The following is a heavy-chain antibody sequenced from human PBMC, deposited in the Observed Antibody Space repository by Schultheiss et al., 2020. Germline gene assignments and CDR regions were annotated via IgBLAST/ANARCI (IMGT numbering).Heavy chain of an antibody. CDR2: IYYSGST. J-gene: IGHJ4*02. CDR3: ARGWDYYDSSGYYYYFDY. CDR1: GGSISSGGYY. Sequence: TLSLTCTVSGGSISSGGYYWSWIRQHPGKGLEWIGYIYYSGSTYYNPSLKSRVTISVDTSKNQFSLKLSSVTAADTAVYYCARGWDYYDSSGYYYYFDYWGQGTLVTVSS. D-gene: IGHD3-22*01. V-gene: IGHV4-31*03.